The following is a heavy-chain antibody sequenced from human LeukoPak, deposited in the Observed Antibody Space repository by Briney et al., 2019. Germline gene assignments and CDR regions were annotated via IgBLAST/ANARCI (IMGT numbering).Heavy chain of an antibody. CDR2: IYYTGST. V-gene: IGHV4-59*01. D-gene: IGHD2-2*01. CDR1: GGSISSYY. Sequence: SETLSLTCTVSGGSISSYYWSWIRQPPGKGLEWIGYIYYTGSTNYNPSLKSRVTISVDTSNNQFSLKLSSVTAADTAVYYCARGWGIVVEPTARPGTGVDPWGQGTLVTVSS. CDR3: ARGWGIVVEPTARPGTGVDP. J-gene: IGHJ5*02.